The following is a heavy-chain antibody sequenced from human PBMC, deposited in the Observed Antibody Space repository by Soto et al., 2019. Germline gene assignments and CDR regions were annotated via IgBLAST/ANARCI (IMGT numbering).Heavy chain of an antibody. CDR2: INHSGST. CDR1: GGSFSGYY. D-gene: IGHD2-2*01. CDR3: ARTQGVVPAAMRWFDP. Sequence: PSETLSLTCAVYGGSFSGYYWNCIRQPPGKGLEWIGEINHSGSTNYNPSLKSRVTISVDTSKNQFSLKLSSVTAADTAVYYCARTQGVVPAAMRWFDPWGQGTLVTVSS. J-gene: IGHJ5*02. V-gene: IGHV4-34*01.